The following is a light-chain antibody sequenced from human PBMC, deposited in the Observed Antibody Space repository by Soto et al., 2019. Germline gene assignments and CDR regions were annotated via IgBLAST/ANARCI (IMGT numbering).Light chain of an antibody. CDR2: SNN. J-gene: IGLJ2*01. Sequence: QSVLTQSPSASGTPGQRVTISCSGSSSNIGSNTVNWYQQLPGTAPKLLIYSNNQRPSGVPDRFSGSKSGTSASLAISGLQSEDEADYYCAAWDDSLNGHVVFGGGTKVTVL. V-gene: IGLV1-44*01. CDR1: SSNIGSNT. CDR3: AAWDDSLNGHVV.